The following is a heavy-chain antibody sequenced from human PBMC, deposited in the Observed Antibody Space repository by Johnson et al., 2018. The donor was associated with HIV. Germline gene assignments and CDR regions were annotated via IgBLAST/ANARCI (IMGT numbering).Heavy chain of an antibody. Sequence: EVQLVESGGGVVRPGGSLRLSCAASGFTFDDYAMSWVRQAPGKGLEWVSAISGSGGRRYYADSVKGRFTVSRDNSKNTLFLQMNGLRAEDTAVYYCAREGRTGPDTFDIWGQGTMLTVSS. V-gene: IGHV3-23*04. CDR3: AREGRTGPDTFDI. CDR2: ISGSGGRR. CDR1: GFTFDDYA. J-gene: IGHJ3*02.